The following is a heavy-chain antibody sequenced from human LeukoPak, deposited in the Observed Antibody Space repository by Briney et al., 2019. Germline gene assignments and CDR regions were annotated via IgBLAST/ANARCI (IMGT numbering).Heavy chain of an antibody. D-gene: IGHD6-19*01. CDR3: AKGSKAVLFTRDYYLDV. CDR2: IYHSGST. J-gene: IGHJ6*03. Sequence: SSETLSLTCTVSGYSISSGYYWGWIRQPPGKGLEWIGSIYHSGSTYYNPSLKSRVTISVDTSKNQFSLKLSSVTAADTAVYYCAKGSKAVLFTRDYYLDVWGKGTTVTISS. V-gene: IGHV4-38-2*02. CDR1: GYSISSGYY.